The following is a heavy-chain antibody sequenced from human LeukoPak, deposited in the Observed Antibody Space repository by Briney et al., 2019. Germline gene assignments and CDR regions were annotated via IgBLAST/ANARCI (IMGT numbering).Heavy chain of an antibody. CDR2: ISTTSSYT. D-gene: IGHD3-10*01. Sequence: GGSLRLSCAASGFTFSDYYMSWIRQAPGKGLEWVSYISTTSSYTDYADSVRGRFTISRDNAKNLLYLQMNSLRPEDTAVYYCARDGWRFGELSDYWGQGTLVTVSS. CDR3: ARDGWRFGELSDY. V-gene: IGHV3-11*06. J-gene: IGHJ4*02. CDR1: GFTFSDYY.